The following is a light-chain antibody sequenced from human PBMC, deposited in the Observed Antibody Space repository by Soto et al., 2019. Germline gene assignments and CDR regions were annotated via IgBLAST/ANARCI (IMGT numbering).Light chain of an antibody. CDR3: QQFHNWPPLT. V-gene: IGKV3-15*01. CDR1: QNIGGT. J-gene: IGKJ4*01. Sequence: EIVMTQSPDTLSVSPGERATLSCRASQNIGGTLGWYQQKPGQAPRLLFYGASTRATGTPARFSGSGSGTELTLTISIRQSEDFAVSSCQQFHNWPPLTFGGGTKVEI. CDR2: GAS.